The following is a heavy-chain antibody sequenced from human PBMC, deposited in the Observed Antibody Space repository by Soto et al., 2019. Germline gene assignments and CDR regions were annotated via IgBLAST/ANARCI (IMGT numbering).Heavy chain of an antibody. D-gene: IGHD1-1*01. J-gene: IGHJ3*01. V-gene: IGHV3-53*01. CDR1: GFTISGKKY. Sequence: DVQLVESGGGLIQPGESLRLSCAAFGFTISGKKYVAWVRQAPGKGLEWVSALYDLDGSFYAASVKGRFTTSSDSSKTTVSLRMNDLRPDDTAVYYCATWHEREHAYDVWGQGTSVTVSS. CDR3: ATWHEREHAYDV. CDR2: LYDLDGS.